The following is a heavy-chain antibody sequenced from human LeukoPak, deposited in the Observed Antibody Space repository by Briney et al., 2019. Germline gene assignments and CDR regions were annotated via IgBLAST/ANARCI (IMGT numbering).Heavy chain of an antibody. J-gene: IGHJ4*02. CDR1: RGSISSAEYY. CDR2: IYYSGST. V-gene: IGHV4-30-4*01. D-gene: IGHD4-23*01. CDR3: ARVTTVVLFDY. Sequence: TLSDTCTLSRGSISSAEYYWGWIRQPPGKGLEWIGYIYYSGSTYYNPSLKSRVTISVDTSKNQFSLKLSSVTAADTAVYYCARVTTVVLFDYWGQGTLVTVSS.